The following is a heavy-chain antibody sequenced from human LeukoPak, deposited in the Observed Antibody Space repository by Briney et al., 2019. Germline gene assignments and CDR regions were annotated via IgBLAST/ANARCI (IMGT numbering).Heavy chain of an antibody. CDR1: GGSFSGYY. Sequence: SETLSLTRAVYGGSFSGYYWSWIRQPPGKGLEWIGEINHSGSTNYNPSLKSRVTISVDTSKNQFSLKLSSVTAADTAVYYCARGGGSSWYPNWFDPWGQGTLVTVSS. CDR2: INHSGST. D-gene: IGHD6-13*01. CDR3: ARGGGSSWYPNWFDP. V-gene: IGHV4-34*01. J-gene: IGHJ5*02.